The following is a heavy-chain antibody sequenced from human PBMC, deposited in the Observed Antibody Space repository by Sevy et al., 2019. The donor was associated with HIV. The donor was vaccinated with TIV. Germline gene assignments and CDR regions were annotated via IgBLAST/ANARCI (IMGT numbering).Heavy chain of an antibody. Sequence: EGSLRLSCAASGFTFSSYAMSWVRQAPGKGLEWVSAISGSGGSTYYADSVKGRFTISRDNSKNTLYLQMNSLRAEDTAVYYCAKVPIAYCGGDCYGRDNWFDPWGQGTLVTVSS. J-gene: IGHJ5*02. CDR1: GFTFSSYA. V-gene: IGHV3-23*01. CDR2: ISGSGGST. D-gene: IGHD2-21*02. CDR3: AKVPIAYCGGDCYGRDNWFDP.